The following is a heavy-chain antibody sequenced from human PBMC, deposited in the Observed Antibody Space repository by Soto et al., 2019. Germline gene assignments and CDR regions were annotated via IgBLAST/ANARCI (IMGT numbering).Heavy chain of an antibody. Sequence: GESLKISCKSSGYSFTSYWIGWVRQMPGKGLEWMGIIYPGDSDTRYSPSFQGQVTISADKSISTAYLQWSSLKASDTAMYYCARSTIFGVVGNWFDPWGQGTLVTVSS. J-gene: IGHJ5*02. CDR3: ARSTIFGVVGNWFDP. CDR2: IYPGDSDT. D-gene: IGHD3-3*01. V-gene: IGHV5-51*01. CDR1: GYSFTSYW.